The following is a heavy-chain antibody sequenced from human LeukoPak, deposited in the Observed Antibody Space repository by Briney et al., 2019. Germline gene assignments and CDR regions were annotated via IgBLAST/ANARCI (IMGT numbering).Heavy chain of an antibody. V-gene: IGHV1-69*06. Sequence: SVKVSCKASGYTFTSYAISWVRQAPGQGLEWMGGIIPIFGTANYAQKFQGRVTITADKSTSTAYMKLSSLRSEDTAVYYCARDLATYYYDSSGYYPIEDYWGQGTLVTVSS. CDR2: IIPIFGTA. D-gene: IGHD3-22*01. CDR1: GYTFTSYA. J-gene: IGHJ4*02. CDR3: ARDLATYYYDSSGYYPIEDY.